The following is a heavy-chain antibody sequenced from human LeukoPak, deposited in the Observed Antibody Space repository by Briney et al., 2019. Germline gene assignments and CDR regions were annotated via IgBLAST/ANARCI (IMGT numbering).Heavy chain of an antibody. J-gene: IGHJ6*03. CDR2: ISGSGGST. D-gene: IGHD3-9*01. CDR1: GFPFSSYA. Sequence: GGSLRLSCAASGFPFSSYAMIWVRQAPGKGLDLVSAISGSGGSTYYADSVKGRFTISRDNSKNTLYLQMNSLRAEDTAVYYCAASTTAYYDILTGYYNLHYYYMDVWGKGTTVTVSS. CDR3: AASTTAYYDILTGYYNLHYYYMDV. V-gene: IGHV3-23*01.